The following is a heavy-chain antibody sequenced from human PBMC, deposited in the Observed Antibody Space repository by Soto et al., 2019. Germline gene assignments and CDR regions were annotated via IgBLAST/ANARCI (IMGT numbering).Heavy chain of an antibody. Sequence: GGSLRLSCAASGFTVSTKYMSWVCQAPGKGLEWVSVIYSGGSTFYADSVRGRFTISRDNSKNTVNLQMNSLRAEDTAVYYCARDPRAADYWGQGTLVTVSS. V-gene: IGHV3-66*01. J-gene: IGHJ4*02. CDR3: ARDPRAADY. CDR2: IYSGGST. CDR1: GFTVSTKY. D-gene: IGHD3-10*01.